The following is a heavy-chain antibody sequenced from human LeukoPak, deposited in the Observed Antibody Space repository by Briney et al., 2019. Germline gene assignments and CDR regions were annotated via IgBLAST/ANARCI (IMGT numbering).Heavy chain of an antibody. CDR3: ARGMVSMHNWFDP. CDR1: GFTFSSYA. J-gene: IGHJ5*02. Sequence: GGSLRLSCAASGFTFSSYAMHWVRQAPGKGLEWVAVISYDGSNKYYADSVKGRFTISRDNSKNTLYLQMNSLRAEDTAVYYCARGMVSMHNWFDPWGQGTLVTVSS. D-gene: IGHD2-8*01. V-gene: IGHV3-30-3*01. CDR2: ISYDGSNK.